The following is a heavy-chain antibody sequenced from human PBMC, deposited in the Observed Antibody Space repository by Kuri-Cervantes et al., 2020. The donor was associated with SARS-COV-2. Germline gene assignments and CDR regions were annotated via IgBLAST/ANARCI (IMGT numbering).Heavy chain of an antibody. CDR3: ARGVSHIAAAGLYYFDY. Sequence: VKVSCKASGYTFTSYYMHWVRQAPGQGLEWMGIINPSGGSTSYAQKFQGRVTMTRDTSTSTVYMELSSLRSEDTAVYYCARGVSHIAAAGLYYFDYWGQGTLVTVS. J-gene: IGHJ4*02. V-gene: IGHV1-46*01. D-gene: IGHD6-13*01. CDR1: GYTFTSYY. CDR2: INPSGGST.